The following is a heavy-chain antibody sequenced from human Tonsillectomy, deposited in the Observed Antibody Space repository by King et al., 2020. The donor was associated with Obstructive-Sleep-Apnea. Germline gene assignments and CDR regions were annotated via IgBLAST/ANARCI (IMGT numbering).Heavy chain of an antibody. CDR1: GFTFSNAW. V-gene: IGHV3-15*01. Sequence: VQLVESGGGLVKPGGSLRLSCAASGFTFSNAWMSWVRQAPGKGLEWVGRIKSKTDGGTTDYAAPVKGRFTISRDDSKNTLYLQMNSLKTEDTAVYYCTTGGREQWLVPDYWGQGTLVTVSS. D-gene: IGHD6-19*01. CDR3: TTGGREQWLVPDY. CDR2: IKSKTDGGTT. J-gene: IGHJ4*02.